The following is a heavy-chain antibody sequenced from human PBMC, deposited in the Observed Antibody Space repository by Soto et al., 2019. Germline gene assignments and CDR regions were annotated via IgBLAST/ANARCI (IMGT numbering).Heavy chain of an antibody. CDR3: VRVAGSGGFYDY. J-gene: IGHJ4*02. D-gene: IGHD3-10*01. V-gene: IGHV3-23*01. CDR1: GFIFSSYA. CDR2: FSGRGGST. Sequence: EVQLLESGGGMVQPGGSLRLSCAASGFIFSSYAMTWVRLAPGKGLEWVSGFSGRGGSTFYEASVKGRFTLSRDNSKNMVYLQANSLKAEDTAVYYCVRVAGSGGFYDYWGQGTLVTVSS.